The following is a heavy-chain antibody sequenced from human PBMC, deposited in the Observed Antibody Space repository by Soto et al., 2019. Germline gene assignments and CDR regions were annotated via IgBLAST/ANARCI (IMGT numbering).Heavy chain of an antibody. J-gene: IGHJ4*02. Sequence: APVKVSSKASGYTFTSYAIHWLRQAPGQRLEWMGWINAGNGNTKYSQKFQGRFTISRDNAKNSLFLQMNSLRAEDTAVYYCARVDILRYFGWSSSFDYWGQGTLVTVSS. V-gene: IGHV1-3*01. CDR3: ARVDILRYFGWSSSFDY. CDR2: INAGNGNT. D-gene: IGHD3-9*01. CDR1: GYTFTSYA.